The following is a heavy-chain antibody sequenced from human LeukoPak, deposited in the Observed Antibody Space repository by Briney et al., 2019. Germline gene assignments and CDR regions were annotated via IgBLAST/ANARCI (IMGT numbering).Heavy chain of an antibody. V-gene: IGHV4-34*01. D-gene: IGHD3-3*01. CDR3: ARVGSGFWSGYYRVFDY. Sequence: SETLSLTCAVYGGSFSGYYWSWIRQPPGKGLEWIGEINHSGSTNYNPSLKSRVTISVDTSKNQFSLKLSSVTAADTAVYYCARVGSGFWSGYYRVFDYWGQGTLVTVSS. CDR2: INHSGST. J-gene: IGHJ4*02. CDR1: GGSFSGYY.